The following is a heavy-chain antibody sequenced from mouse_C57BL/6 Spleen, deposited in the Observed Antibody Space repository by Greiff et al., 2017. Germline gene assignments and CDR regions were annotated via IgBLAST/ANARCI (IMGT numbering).Heavy chain of an antibody. CDR1: GYTFTSYW. J-gene: IGHJ4*01. CDR2: IDPSDSYT. D-gene: IGHD1-1*01. Sequence: QVQLQQPGAELVMPGASVKLSCKASGYTFTSYWMHWVKQRPGQGLEWIGEIDPSDSYTNYNQKFKGKSTLTVDKSSSTAYMQLSSLTSEDSAVYYCARLYYGSSYAYAMDYWGQGTSVTVSS. V-gene: IGHV1-69*01. CDR3: ARLYYGSSYAYAMDY.